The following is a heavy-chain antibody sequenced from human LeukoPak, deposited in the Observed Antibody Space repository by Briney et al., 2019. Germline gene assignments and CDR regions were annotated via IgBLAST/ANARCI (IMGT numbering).Heavy chain of an antibody. J-gene: IGHJ3*02. Sequence: TGGSLRLSCAASGFTVSSNYMSWVRQAPGKGLEWVSVIYSGGSTYYADSVKGRFTISRDNSKNTLYLQMNSLRAEDTAVYYCASNLGVIQATIRSGAFDIWGQGTMVTVSS. CDR1: GFTVSSNY. CDR2: IYSGGST. CDR3: ASNLGVIQATIRSGAFDI. V-gene: IGHV3-53*01. D-gene: IGHD5-12*01.